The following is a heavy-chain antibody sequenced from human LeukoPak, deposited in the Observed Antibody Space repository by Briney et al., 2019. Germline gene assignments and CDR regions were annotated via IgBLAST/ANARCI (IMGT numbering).Heavy chain of an antibody. CDR3: IKQADGGTWFES. V-gene: IGHV3-73*01. Sequence: PGGSLKLSCAASGFTFSVSAMHWVRQASGKGLEWVASIRSKANRDATEHPASVRGRITISRDDSQNTAYLQMHSLKTEDTAVYYCIKQADGGTWFESWGQGTLVTVSS. CDR2: IRSKANRDAT. CDR1: GFTFSVSA. J-gene: IGHJ5*01. D-gene: IGHD4-23*01.